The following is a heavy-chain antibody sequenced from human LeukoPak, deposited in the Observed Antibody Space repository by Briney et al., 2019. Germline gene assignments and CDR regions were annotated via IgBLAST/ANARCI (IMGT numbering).Heavy chain of an antibody. J-gene: IGHJ3*02. CDR1: GFTFSSYW. D-gene: IGHD3-3*01. CDR3: ARGDYDFWSGHDAFDI. CDR2: INSDGSST. V-gene: IGHV3-74*01. Sequence: GGSLRLSCAASGFTFSSYWMHWVRQAPGKGLVWVSRINSDGSSTSYADSVKGRFTISTDNAKNTLYLQMNSLRAEDTAVYYCARGDYDFWSGHDAFDIWGQGTMVTVSS.